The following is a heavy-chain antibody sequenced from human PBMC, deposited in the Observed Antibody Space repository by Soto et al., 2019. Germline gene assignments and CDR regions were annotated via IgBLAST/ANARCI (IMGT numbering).Heavy chain of an antibody. CDR3: ARGANYDDSSGYCGY. V-gene: IGHV3-21*01. Sequence: GGSLRLSCVASGFTFSTDSMNWVRQAPGKGLEWVSSISSSSSYIYYADSVKGRFTISRDNAKNSLYLQMNSLRAEDTAVYYCARGANYDDSSGYCGYWGHGTLVTVSS. J-gene: IGHJ4*01. D-gene: IGHD3-22*01. CDR2: ISSSSSYI. CDR1: GFTFSTDS.